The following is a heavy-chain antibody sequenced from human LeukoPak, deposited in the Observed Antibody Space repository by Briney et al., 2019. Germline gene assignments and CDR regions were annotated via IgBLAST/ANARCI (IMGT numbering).Heavy chain of an antibody. CDR2: IYRSGST. V-gene: IGHV4-38-2*01. J-gene: IGHJ4*02. CDR1: GYSISSGYY. Sequence: PSETLSLTCAVSGYSISSGYYWGWIRQPPGKGLEWIGSIYRSGSTYYNPSLKSRVTISVDTSKNQFSLKLSSVTAADTAVYYCARKLYGDYRFDYWGQGTLVTVSS. D-gene: IGHD4-17*01. CDR3: ARKLYGDYRFDY.